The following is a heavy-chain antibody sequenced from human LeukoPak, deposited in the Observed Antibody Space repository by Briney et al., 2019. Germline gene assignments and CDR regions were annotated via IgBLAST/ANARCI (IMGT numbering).Heavy chain of an antibody. V-gene: IGHV1-24*01. CDR2: FEPEDGAT. Sequence: ASVKVSCKVSGYSLTELSMRWVRQAPGKGLEWMGGFEPEDGATIYAQKFQDRVTMTEDTSTDTAYMELSSLRSEDTAVYYCATDRGDLLQRYDAFDIWGQGTVVTVSS. D-gene: IGHD1-26*01. CDR3: ATDRGDLLQRYDAFDI. CDR1: GYSLTELS. J-gene: IGHJ3*02.